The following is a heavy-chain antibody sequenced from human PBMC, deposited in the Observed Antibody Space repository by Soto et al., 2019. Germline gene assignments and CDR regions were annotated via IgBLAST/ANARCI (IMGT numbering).Heavy chain of an antibody. CDR3: AKEPTLRWFPHNWFDP. J-gene: IGHJ5*02. D-gene: IGHD2-21*01. CDR1: GFTFEDYA. V-gene: IGHV3-9*01. Sequence: EVQLVESGGGLVQPGRSLRLSFAASGFTFEDYAMHWVRQAPRERLEWVSGISWNSANIAYAESVKGRFTISRDNAKNSLYLQMNILRTEVTAFYYCAKEPTLRWFPHNWFDPWGQGTLVTVAA. CDR2: ISWNSANI.